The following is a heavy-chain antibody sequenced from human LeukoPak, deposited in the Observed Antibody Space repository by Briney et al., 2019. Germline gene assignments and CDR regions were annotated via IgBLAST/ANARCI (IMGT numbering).Heavy chain of an antibody. CDR3: ARAKIVVVPAATPGWFDP. CDR1: GGSFSGYY. J-gene: IGHJ5*02. D-gene: IGHD2-2*01. Sequence: SETLSLTCAVYGGSFSGYYWSWIRQPPGKGLEWIGEINHSGSTNYNPSLKSRVTISVDTSKNQFSLKLSSVTAADTAVYYCARAKIVVVPAATPGWFDPWGQGTLVSVSS. V-gene: IGHV4-34*01. CDR2: INHSGST.